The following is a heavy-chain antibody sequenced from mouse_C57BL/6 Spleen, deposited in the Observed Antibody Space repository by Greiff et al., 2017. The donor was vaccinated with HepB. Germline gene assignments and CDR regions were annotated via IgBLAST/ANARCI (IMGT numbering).Heavy chain of an antibody. D-gene: IGHD2-4*01. V-gene: IGHV1-64*01. J-gene: IGHJ2*01. CDR1: GYTFTSYW. CDR2: IHPNSGST. CDR3: ASPLYYDYDGDY. Sequence: QVQLKQPGAELVKPGASVKLSCKASGYTFTSYWMHWVKQRPGQGLEWIGMIHPNSGSTNYNEKFKSKATLTVDKSSSTAYMQLSSLTSEDSAVYYCASPLYYDYDGDYWGQGTTLTVSS.